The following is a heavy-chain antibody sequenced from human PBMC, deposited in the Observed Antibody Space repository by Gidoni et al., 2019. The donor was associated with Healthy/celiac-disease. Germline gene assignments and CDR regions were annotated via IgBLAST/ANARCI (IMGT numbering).Heavy chain of an antibody. V-gene: IGHV3-72*01. CDR1: GFTFSDHY. Sequence: EVQLVESGGGLVQPGGSLRLSCAASGFTFSDHYMDWVRQAPGKGLEWVGRTRNKANSYTTEYAASVKGRFTISRDDSKNSLYLQMNSLKTEDTAVYYCAREEEWFDAFDIWGQGTMVTVSS. J-gene: IGHJ3*02. CDR3: AREEEWFDAFDI. D-gene: IGHD3-10*01. CDR2: TRNKANSYTT.